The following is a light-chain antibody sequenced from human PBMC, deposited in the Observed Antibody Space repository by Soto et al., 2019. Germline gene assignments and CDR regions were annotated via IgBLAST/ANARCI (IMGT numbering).Light chain of an antibody. J-gene: IGKJ5*01. CDR3: QQSYSVPIT. CDR2: AAS. CDR1: QSISSW. Sequence: IQMTQSPSTLSASVGDRVTITCRASQSISSWLAWYQQKPGKAPKFLIHAASSLQSGVPSRFSGSGSGTDFTLIINSLQPEDFATYYCQQSYSVPITFGQGTRLEIK. V-gene: IGKV1-39*01.